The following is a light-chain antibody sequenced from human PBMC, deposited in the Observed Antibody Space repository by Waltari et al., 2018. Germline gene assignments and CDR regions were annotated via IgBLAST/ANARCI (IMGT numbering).Light chain of an antibody. V-gene: IGLV3-19*01. J-gene: IGLJ2*01. CDR1: SLRKYY. Sequence: SSELTQEPAVSVALGQTVTITCQGYSLRKYYAGGYQQKPGQAPLLVIYGRYTRPSGIPDRFSASSSGDTASLTITGTQAEDEADYYCNSRDISAKHHVLFGGGTKLTVL. CDR2: GRY. CDR3: NSRDISAKHHVL.